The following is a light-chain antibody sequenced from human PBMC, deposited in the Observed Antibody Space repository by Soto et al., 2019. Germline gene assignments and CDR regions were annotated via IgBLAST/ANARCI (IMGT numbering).Light chain of an antibody. V-gene: IGKV1-5*03. CDR3: QQRSNWPPIT. CDR2: KVS. CDR1: QSVNRW. Sequence: SPLPLSLSPGTRVTLTCRASQSVNRWLAWYQQKSGKAPKLLIYKVSTLESGVPSRFSGSGSGTEFTLTISSLEPEDFAVYYCQQRSNWPPITFGQGTRLEIK. J-gene: IGKJ5*01.